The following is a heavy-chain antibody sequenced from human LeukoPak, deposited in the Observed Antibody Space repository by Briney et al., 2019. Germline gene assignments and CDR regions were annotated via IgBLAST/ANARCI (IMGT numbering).Heavy chain of an antibody. D-gene: IGHD3-3*01. Sequence: GGSLRLSCAASGFTVSSNYMSWVRQAPGKGLECVSVIYSGGGAYYTDSVKGRFTISRDNSKNTLYLQMNSLRAEDTAVYYCARTNYDFWSGYYGGEGYYYGMDVWGQGTTVTVSS. CDR2: IYSGGGA. CDR3: ARTNYDFWSGYYGGEGYYYGMDV. J-gene: IGHJ6*02. V-gene: IGHV3-53*05. CDR1: GFTVSSNY.